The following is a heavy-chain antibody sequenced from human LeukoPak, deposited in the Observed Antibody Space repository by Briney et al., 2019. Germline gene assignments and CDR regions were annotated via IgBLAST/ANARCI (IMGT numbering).Heavy chain of an antibody. J-gene: IGHJ5*02. CDR3: ARTYYDILTGSPKGWFDP. D-gene: IGHD3-9*01. CDR1: GGSISSSSYY. Sequence: PSETLSLTCTVSGGSISSSSYYWGWIRQPPGKGLEWIASIYYGGNTYYNPSLESRVTIYVDTSKNQFSLKLSSVTAADTAVYYCARTYYDILTGSPKGWFDPWGQGTPVTVSS. V-gene: IGHV4-39*01. CDR2: IYYGGNT.